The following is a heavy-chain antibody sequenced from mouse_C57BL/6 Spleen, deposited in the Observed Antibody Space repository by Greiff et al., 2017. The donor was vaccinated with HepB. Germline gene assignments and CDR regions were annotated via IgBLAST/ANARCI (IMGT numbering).Heavy chain of an antibody. CDR2: IYPGDGDT. D-gene: IGHD4-1*02. J-gene: IGHJ3*01. V-gene: IGHV1-82*01. CDR1: GYAFSSSW. CDR3: SRPATVAWFAY. Sequence: VKLQESGPELVKPGASVKISCKASGYAFSSSWMNWVKQRPGKGLEWIGRIYPGDGDTNYNGKFKGKATLTADKSSSTAYMQLSSLSSEDSAVYFGSRPATVAWFAYWGQGTLVTVSA.